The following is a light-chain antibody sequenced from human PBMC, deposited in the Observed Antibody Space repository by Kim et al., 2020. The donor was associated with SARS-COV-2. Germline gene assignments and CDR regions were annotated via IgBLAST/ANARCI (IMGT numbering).Light chain of an antibody. Sequence: GRRVTTPCSGSSSNIGSNTVNWYQQLPGTAPKFLIYSNNQRPSGVPDRFSGSKSGTSASLAISGLQSEDEADYYCATWDGSLNGWVFGGGTQLTVL. V-gene: IGLV1-44*01. J-gene: IGLJ3*02. CDR3: ATWDGSLNGWV. CDR1: SSNIGSNT. CDR2: SNN.